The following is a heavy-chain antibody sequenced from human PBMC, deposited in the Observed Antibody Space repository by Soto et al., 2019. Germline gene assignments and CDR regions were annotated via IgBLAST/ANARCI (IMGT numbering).Heavy chain of an antibody. J-gene: IGHJ4*02. V-gene: IGHV4-59*08. CDR3: ARHLKKAYSNFYFDY. CDR2: IYYSGST. D-gene: IGHD4-4*01. Sequence: SETLSLTCPVSGGSISSYYWSWIRQPPGKGLEWIGYIYYSGSTNYNPSLKSRVTISVDTSKNQFSLKLSSVTAADTAVYYCARHLKKAYSNFYFDYWGQGTLVTVSS. CDR1: GGSISSYY.